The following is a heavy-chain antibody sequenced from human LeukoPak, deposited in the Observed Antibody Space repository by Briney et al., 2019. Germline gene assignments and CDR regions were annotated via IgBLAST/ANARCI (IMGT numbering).Heavy chain of an antibody. D-gene: IGHD1-20*01. Sequence: GGSLRLSCAASGFTFSSYSLNWVRQAPGKGLEWVSYISSGSVTIYYTDSVKGRFTVSRDNAKNSLYLQMNSLRAEDTAVYYCARRGITGTSYYYYMDVWGKGTTVTVSS. CDR3: ARRGITGTSYYYYMDV. CDR1: GFTFSSYS. CDR2: ISSGSVTI. V-gene: IGHV3-48*01. J-gene: IGHJ6*03.